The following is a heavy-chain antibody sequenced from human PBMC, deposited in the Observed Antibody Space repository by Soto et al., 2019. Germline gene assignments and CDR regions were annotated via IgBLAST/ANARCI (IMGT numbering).Heavy chain of an antibody. CDR3: TRESYSSSWYGRYYYYGMDV. CDR2: IRSKAYGGTT. D-gene: IGHD6-13*01. J-gene: IGHJ6*02. V-gene: IGHV3-49*04. Sequence: GGSLRLSCTASGFTFGDYAMSWVRQAPGKGLEWVGFIRSKAYGGTTEYAASVKGRFTISRDDSKSIAYLQMNSLKTEDTAVYYCTRESYSSSWYGRYYYYGMDVWGQGTTVTVSS. CDR1: GFTFGDYA.